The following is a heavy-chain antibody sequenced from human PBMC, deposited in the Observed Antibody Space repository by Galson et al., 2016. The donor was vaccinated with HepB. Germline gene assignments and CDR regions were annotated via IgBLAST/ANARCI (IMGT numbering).Heavy chain of an antibody. CDR3: ARISSLVASYFDY. J-gene: IGHJ4*02. CDR2: IYWDDNK. V-gene: IGHV2-5*02. Sequence: PALVKPTQTLTLTCTFSGFSLCSAAVGVGWVRQAPGKAPEWLAFIYWDDNKYYSPSLTSRLTITKDTSKNQVVLTMTNMDPVDTATYYCARISSLVASYFDYWGQGALVTVSS. CDR1: GFSLCSAAVG. D-gene: IGHD2-2*01.